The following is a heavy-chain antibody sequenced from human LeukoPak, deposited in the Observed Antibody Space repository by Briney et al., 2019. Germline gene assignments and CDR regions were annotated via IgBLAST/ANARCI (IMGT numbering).Heavy chain of an antibody. J-gene: IGHJ4*02. CDR3: ARAMLLWFGELSTFDY. Sequence: GGSLRLSCAASGFTFISYSMNWVRQAPGKGLEWVSSISSSSSYIYYADSVKGRFTISRDNAKNSLYLQMNSLRAEDTAVYFCARAMLLWFGELSTFDYWGQGTLVTVSS. CDR1: GFTFISYS. V-gene: IGHV3-21*01. D-gene: IGHD3-10*01. CDR2: ISSSSSYI.